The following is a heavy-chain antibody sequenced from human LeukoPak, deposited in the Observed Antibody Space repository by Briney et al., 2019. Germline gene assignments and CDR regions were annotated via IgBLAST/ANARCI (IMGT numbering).Heavy chain of an antibody. CDR2: IYYSGST. V-gene: IGHV4-59*01. Sequence: PSETLSLTCTVSGGSISSYYWSWIRQPPGEGLEWIGYIYYSGSTNYNPSLKSRVTISVDTSKNQFSLKLSSVTAADTAVYYCAREVQWLRRFDPWGQGTLVTVSS. J-gene: IGHJ5*02. CDR3: AREVQWLRRFDP. D-gene: IGHD5-12*01. CDR1: GGSISSYY.